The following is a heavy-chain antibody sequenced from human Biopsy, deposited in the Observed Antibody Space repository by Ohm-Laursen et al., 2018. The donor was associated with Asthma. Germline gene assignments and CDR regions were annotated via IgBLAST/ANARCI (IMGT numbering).Heavy chain of an antibody. D-gene: IGHD3-10*01. CDR3: ARAVDYSHYYGIDV. CDR2: ISVYNGNT. J-gene: IGHJ6*02. CDR1: GYTFNSVG. V-gene: IGHV1-18*01. Sequence: SVKVSCKTSGYTFNSVGITWVRQAPGQGLERMGWISVYNGNTKVAQKLQDRVTMITDTSTSTAYMELGSLRSDDTAVYFCARAVDYSHYYGIDVWGQGTTVTVS.